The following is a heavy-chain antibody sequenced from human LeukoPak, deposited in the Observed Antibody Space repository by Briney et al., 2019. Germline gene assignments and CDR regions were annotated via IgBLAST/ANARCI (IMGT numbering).Heavy chain of an antibody. CDR3: ARGKTSQNIVTRKTYNWFDP. Sequence: GGSLRLSCAASGFTFSSYNMNWVRQAPGKGLEWVSSISSSSNYIYYADSVKGRFTISRDNAKNSLYLQMKSLRAEDTAVYYCARGKTSQNIVTRKTYNWFDPWGQGTLVTISS. CDR1: GFTFSSYN. J-gene: IGHJ5*02. CDR2: ISSSSNYI. V-gene: IGHV3-21*01. D-gene: IGHD2/OR15-2a*01.